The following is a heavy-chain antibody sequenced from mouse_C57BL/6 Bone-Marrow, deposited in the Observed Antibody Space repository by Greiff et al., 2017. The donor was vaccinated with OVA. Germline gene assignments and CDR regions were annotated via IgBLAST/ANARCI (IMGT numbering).Heavy chain of an antibody. CDR1: GFSLSTFGMG. CDR2: IWWDDDK. D-gene: IGHD1-1*01. CDR3: ARMRISDYYGSSYYFDY. J-gene: IGHJ2*01. V-gene: IGHV8-8*01. Sequence: QVTLKESGPGILQPSQTLSLTCSFSGFSLSTFGMGVGWIRQPSGKGLEWLAHIWWDDDKYYNPALKSRLTISKDTSKNQVFLKIAKVDTADTATYYCARMRISDYYGSSYYFDYWGQGTTLTVSS.